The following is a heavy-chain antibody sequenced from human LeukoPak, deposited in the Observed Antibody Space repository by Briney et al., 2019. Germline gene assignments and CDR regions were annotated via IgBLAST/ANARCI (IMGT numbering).Heavy chain of an antibody. V-gene: IGHV3-48*03. Sequence: PGGSLRLPCAASGFTFSSYEMNWVRQAPGKGLEWVSYISSSGSTIYYADSVKGRFTISRDNAKNTLYLQMNSLRAEDTAVYYCARVGYDILTGDYWGQGTLVTVSS. D-gene: IGHD3-9*01. CDR3: ARVGYDILTGDY. CDR1: GFTFSSYE. J-gene: IGHJ4*02. CDR2: ISSSGSTI.